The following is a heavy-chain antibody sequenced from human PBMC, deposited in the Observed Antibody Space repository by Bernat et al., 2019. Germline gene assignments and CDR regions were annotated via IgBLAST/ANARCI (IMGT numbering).Heavy chain of an antibody. D-gene: IGHD4-17*01. V-gene: IGHV3-48*01. CDR1: GFAFSDYS. Sequence: EVQLVESGGGLVQPGGSLRLSCAASGFAFSDYSMNWVRQAPGKGLEWLSYISRSSGTIHYADSVKGRVTISRDNAKNVLYLQMNSLRAEDTAVYYCARDRGTAAVTIAFFDQWGQGTLVTVSS. CDR2: ISRSSGTI. J-gene: IGHJ4*02. CDR3: ARDRGTAAVTIAFFDQ.